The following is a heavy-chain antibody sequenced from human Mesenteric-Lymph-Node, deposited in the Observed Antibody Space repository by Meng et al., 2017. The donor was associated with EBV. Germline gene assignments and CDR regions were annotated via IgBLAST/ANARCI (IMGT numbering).Heavy chain of an antibody. Sequence: SGPGMVKPCGTLFLTCAVSGGSISRSNWWTWVRQPPGKGLEWIGEIFPTGGTNYNPSLKSRLTISVDKSKNQFSLKLSSVTAADTAVYYCAREGEVGYYESSGYYYWGQGTLVTVSS. CDR3: AREGEVGYYESSGYYY. V-gene: IGHV4-4*02. D-gene: IGHD3-22*01. J-gene: IGHJ4*02. CDR1: GGSISRSNW. CDR2: IFPTGGT.